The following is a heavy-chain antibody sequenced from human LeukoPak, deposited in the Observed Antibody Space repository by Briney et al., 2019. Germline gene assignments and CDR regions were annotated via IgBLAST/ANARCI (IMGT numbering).Heavy chain of an antibody. D-gene: IGHD4-17*01. CDR2: IYSDNT. CDR3: ARRGQSYGDYVNFDY. J-gene: IGHJ4*02. Sequence: GGSLRLSCTVSGFTVSSNSMSWVRQAPGKGLEWVSFIYSDNTHYSDSVKGRFTISRDNSKNTLYLQMNSLRAEDTAVYYCARRGQSYGDYVNFDYWGQGTLATVSS. V-gene: IGHV3-53*01. CDR1: GFTVSSNS.